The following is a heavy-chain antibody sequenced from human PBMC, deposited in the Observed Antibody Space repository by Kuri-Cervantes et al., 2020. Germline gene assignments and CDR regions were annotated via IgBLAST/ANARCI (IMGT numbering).Heavy chain of an antibody. Sequence: LRLSCAVSGGSIGSGGYSWSWIRQPPGKGLEWIGYIYHSGSTYYNPSLKSRVTISVDTSKNQFSLKLSSVTAADTAVYYCARENGSGSYTRYLIDPWGQGTLVTVSS. CDR2: IYHSGST. CDR1: GGSIGSGGYS. D-gene: IGHD3-10*01. V-gene: IGHV4-30-2*01. J-gene: IGHJ5*02. CDR3: ARENGSGSYTRYLIDP.